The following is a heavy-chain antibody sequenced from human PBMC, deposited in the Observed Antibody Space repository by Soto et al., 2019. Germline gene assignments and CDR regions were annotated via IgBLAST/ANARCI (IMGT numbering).Heavy chain of an antibody. D-gene: IGHD6-6*01. J-gene: IGHJ5*02. CDR3: ARKKYSSSRILSYNWFDP. CDR2: ISSSSSTI. V-gene: IGHV3-48*01. Sequence: EVQLVESGGGLVQPGGSLRLSCAASGFTFSSYSMNWVRQAPGKGLEWVSYISSSSSTIYYADSVKGRFTISRDNAKNSLYLQMNSLRAEDTAVYYCARKKYSSSRILSYNWFDPWGQGTLVTVSS. CDR1: GFTFSSYS.